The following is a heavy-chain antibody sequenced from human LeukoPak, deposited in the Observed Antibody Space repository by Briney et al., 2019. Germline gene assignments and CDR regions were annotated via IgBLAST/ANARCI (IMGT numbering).Heavy chain of an antibody. CDR1: GFTFSSYA. V-gene: IGHV3-23*01. CDR3: AKEWRRGLWFGDPRDY. J-gene: IGHJ4*02. CDR2: ISGSGGST. D-gene: IGHD3-10*01. Sequence: PGGSLRLSCAASGFTFSSYAMSWVRQAPGKGLEWVSAISGSGGSTYYADSVKGRFTISRDNSKNTLYLQMNSLRAEDTAVYYCAKEWRRGLWFGDPRDYWGQGTLVTVSS.